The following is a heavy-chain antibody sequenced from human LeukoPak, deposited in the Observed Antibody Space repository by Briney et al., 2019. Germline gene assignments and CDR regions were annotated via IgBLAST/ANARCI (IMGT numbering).Heavy chain of an antibody. V-gene: IGHV4-61*02. CDR2: IYTSENI. CDR1: GDSISSGNYY. D-gene: IGHD2-8*01. J-gene: IGHJ4*02. CDR3: ASHTSYLYYFDY. Sequence: SQTLSLTCTVSGDSISSGNYYWSWIRQPAGKGPQWIGRIYTSENINYNPSLKSRITISVDTSKNQFSLKLNSVTAADTAVYYCASHTSYLYYFDYWGQGTLVTVSS.